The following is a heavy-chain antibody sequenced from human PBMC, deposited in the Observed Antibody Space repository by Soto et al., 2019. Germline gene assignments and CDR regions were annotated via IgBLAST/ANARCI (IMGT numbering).Heavy chain of an antibody. CDR2: IGGSGDST. J-gene: IGHJ5*02. CDR1: GFTFSSYA. CDR3: AKDLYVQPPSGWFDP. Sequence: GGSLRLPCAASGFTFSSYAMSWVRQAPGKGLEWVSAIGGSGDSTYYADSVKGRFTISRDTSKSTLYLQMMSLRAEDTAVYYCAKDLYVQPPSGWFDPWGQGTVVTVSS. V-gene: IGHV3-23*01. D-gene: IGHD1-26*01.